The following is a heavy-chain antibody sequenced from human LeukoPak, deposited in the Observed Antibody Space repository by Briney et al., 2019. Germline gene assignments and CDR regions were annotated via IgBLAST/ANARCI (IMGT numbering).Heavy chain of an antibody. V-gene: IGHV3-21*01. J-gene: IGHJ4*02. D-gene: IGHD6-13*01. CDR1: GFTFSSYS. CDR3: AREGIAAAGYFDY. CDR2: LSSSSTYI. Sequence: GGSLRLSCAASGFTFSSYSMNWVRQAPGKGLEWVSSLSSSSTYIYYADSVKGRFTISRDNAKNSVSLEMNGLRAEDTAVYYCAREGIAAAGYFDYWGQGILVTVSS.